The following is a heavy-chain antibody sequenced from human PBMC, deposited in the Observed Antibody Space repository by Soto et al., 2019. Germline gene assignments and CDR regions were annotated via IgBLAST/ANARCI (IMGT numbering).Heavy chain of an antibody. Sequence: EVQLVESGGGLVQPGGSLRLSCAASGFTFSSYDMHWVRQATGKGLEWVSAIGTAGDTYYPGSVKGRFTISRENPKNSLYLQMNSLRAGDTAVYYCARADCSGGSCYDYWGQGTLVTVSS. D-gene: IGHD2-15*01. CDR3: ARADCSGGSCYDY. J-gene: IGHJ4*02. CDR2: IGTAGDT. V-gene: IGHV3-13*01. CDR1: GFTFSSYD.